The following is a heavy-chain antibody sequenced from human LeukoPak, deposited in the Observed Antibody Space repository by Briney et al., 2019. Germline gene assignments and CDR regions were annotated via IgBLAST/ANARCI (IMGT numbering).Heavy chain of an antibody. CDR3: ASRGWGDFDY. V-gene: IGHV4-38-2*02. Sequence: PSETLSLTCTVSGYSVSSGYYWGWIRQPPGKGLEWIGSIYHSGSTYYNPSLKSRVTISVDTSKNQFSLKLSSVTAADTAVYYCASRGWGDFDYWGQGTLVTVSS. J-gene: IGHJ4*02. CDR2: IYHSGST. D-gene: IGHD3-10*01. CDR1: GYSVSSGYY.